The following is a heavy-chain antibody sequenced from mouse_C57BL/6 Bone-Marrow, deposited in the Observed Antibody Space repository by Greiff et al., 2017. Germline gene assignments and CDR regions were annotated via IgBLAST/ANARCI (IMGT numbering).Heavy chain of an antibody. CDR2: ISDGGSYT. CDR1: GFTFSSYA. Sequence: EVKLVESGGGLVKPGGSLKLSCAASGFTFSSYAMSWVRQTPEQRLEWVATISDGGSYTYYPDNVKGRFTISRDNAKNNLYLQMSHLKSEDTAMYYWARVGHDEEVFAYWGQGTLVTVSA. D-gene: IGHD2-2*01. J-gene: IGHJ3*01. V-gene: IGHV5-4*03. CDR3: ARVGHDEEVFAY.